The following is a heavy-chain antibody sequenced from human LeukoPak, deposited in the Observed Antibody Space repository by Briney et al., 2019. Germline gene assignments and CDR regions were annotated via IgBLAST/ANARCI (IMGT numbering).Heavy chain of an antibody. Sequence: PGGSLRLSCVGSGFTFRSHAMSWVRQAPEKGLEFVSGIYENGGTTYHADSVKGRFTISRDISKNTLYLQMNSLRAEDTAVYYCAKDPLQEGDYWGQGTLVTVSS. CDR2: IYENGGTT. CDR3: AKDPLQEGDY. CDR1: GFTFRSHA. V-gene: IGHV3-23*01. J-gene: IGHJ4*02. D-gene: IGHD4-11*01.